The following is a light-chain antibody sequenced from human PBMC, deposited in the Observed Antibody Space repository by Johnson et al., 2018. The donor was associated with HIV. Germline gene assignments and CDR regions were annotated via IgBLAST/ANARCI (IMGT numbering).Light chain of an antibody. CDR3: GTWDSGLSAGGV. Sequence: QSVLSQPLSVSAAPGQKVTISCSGSSSNIGNNYVSWYQQLPGTAPKLLIYDNNKRPSGIPDRFSGSKSGTSATLGITGLQTGDEADYYCGTWDSGLSAGGVFGTGTKVTVL. V-gene: IGLV1-51*01. CDR1: SSNIGNNY. CDR2: DNN. J-gene: IGLJ1*01.